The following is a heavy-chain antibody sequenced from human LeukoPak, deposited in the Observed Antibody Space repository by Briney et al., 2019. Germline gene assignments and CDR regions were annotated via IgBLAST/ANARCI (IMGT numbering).Heavy chain of an antibody. CDR1: GIIFSDFG. Sequence: SGGSLRLSCAASGIIFSDFGMHWVRQAPGKGLEWMAIIWYDGSNKYYADSVKGRFTIPRDSSQNTMYLQMNSLRAEDTAVYYCAKATCSGANCFSNSRDAFDIWGQGTMVTVSS. CDR2: IWYDGSNK. V-gene: IGHV3-33*06. J-gene: IGHJ3*02. D-gene: IGHD2-15*01. CDR3: AKATCSGANCFSNSRDAFDI.